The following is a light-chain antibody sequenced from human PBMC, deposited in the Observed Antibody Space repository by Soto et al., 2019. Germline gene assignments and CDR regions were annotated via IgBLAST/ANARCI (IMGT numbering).Light chain of an antibody. CDR3: CSYAGSYTFL. V-gene: IGLV2-11*01. CDR1: SSDVGGYNY. J-gene: IGLJ2*01. Sequence: QSVLTQPRSVSGSPGQSVTISCTGTSSDVGGYNYVSWYQQLPGKAPKLMIYDVSKRPSGVPDRFSGSKSGNTASLTISGLQAEDEADYYCCSYAGSYTFLFGGGTKLTVL. CDR2: DVS.